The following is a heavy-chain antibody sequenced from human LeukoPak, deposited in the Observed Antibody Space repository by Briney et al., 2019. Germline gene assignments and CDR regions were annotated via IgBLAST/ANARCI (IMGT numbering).Heavy chain of an antibody. Sequence: GESLKISCKGSGFTFSSYWIGWVCQMPGKGLEWMGIIYPGDSDTRYSPSFQGQVTISADNSITTAYLQWSSLKASDTAMYYCARSAAARRGLYFDYWGQGTLVTISS. V-gene: IGHV5-51*01. CDR1: GFTFSSYW. J-gene: IGHJ4*02. CDR2: IYPGDSDT. D-gene: IGHD6-6*01. CDR3: ARSAAARRGLYFDY.